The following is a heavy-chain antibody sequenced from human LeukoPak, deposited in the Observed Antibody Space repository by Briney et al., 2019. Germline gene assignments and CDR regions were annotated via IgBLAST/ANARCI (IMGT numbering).Heavy chain of an antibody. CDR1: GFTFSSCA. J-gene: IGHJ4*02. Sequence: GGSLRLSCAASGFTFSSCAMHWVRQGPGKGLEWVAVISNDGSKKYYVDSMWGRITISRDDSKNTLYLQMNSLKTDDTAVYYCARDGGNSGYVDYWGQGTLVIVSS. CDR3: ARDGGNSGYVDY. D-gene: IGHD5-12*01. CDR2: ISNDGSKK. V-gene: IGHV3-30-3*01.